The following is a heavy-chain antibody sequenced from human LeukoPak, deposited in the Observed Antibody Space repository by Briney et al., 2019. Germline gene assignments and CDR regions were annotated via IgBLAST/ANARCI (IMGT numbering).Heavy chain of an antibody. V-gene: IGHV3-48*03. J-gene: IGHJ5*02. CDR1: GFSFSSYE. Sequence: GGSLTLSCAASGFSFSSYELNWVCQAPGKGLEWVSYISSSGSTIYYADSVKGRFTISRDNAKNSLYVQMNSLRAEDTAVYYCARADYYDSSGYPGVCDPWGRKPRDSVSS. CDR3: ARADYYDSSGYPGVCDP. D-gene: IGHD3-22*01. CDR2: ISSSGSTI.